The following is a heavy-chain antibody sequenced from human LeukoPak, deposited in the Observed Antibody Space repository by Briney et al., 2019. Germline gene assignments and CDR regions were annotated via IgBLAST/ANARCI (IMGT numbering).Heavy chain of an antibody. CDR1: GYTFTGYY. CDR3: ARSGRLLWFGELSSWFDP. V-gene: IGHV1-2*02. J-gene: IGHJ5*02. CDR2: INPNSGGT. D-gene: IGHD3-10*01. Sequence: GASVKVSFKASGYTFTGYYMHWVRQAPGQGLEWMGWINPNSGGTNYAQKFQGRVTMTRDTSISTAYMELSRLRSDDTAVYYCARSGRLLWFGELSSWFDPWGQGTLVTVSS.